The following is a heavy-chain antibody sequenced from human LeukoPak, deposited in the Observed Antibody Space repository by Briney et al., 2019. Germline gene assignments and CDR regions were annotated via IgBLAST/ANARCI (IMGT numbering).Heavy chain of an antibody. CDR2: IRYDGSNK. CDR3: AREVPAHNWFDP. Sequence: GGSLRLFCAASGFTFSSYGMHWVRQAPGKGLEWVAFIRYDGSNKYYADSVKGRFTISRDNSKNTLYLQMNSLRAEDTAVYYCAREVPAHNWFDPWGQGTLVTVSS. V-gene: IGHV3-30*02. CDR1: GFTFSSYG. J-gene: IGHJ5*02. D-gene: IGHD2-2*01.